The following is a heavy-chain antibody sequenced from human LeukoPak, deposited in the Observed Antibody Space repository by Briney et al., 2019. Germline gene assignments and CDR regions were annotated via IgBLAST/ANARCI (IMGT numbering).Heavy chain of an antibody. CDR1: VFTFSSYS. CDR3: ARDAVDTAMADY. CDR2: ISSSSSYI. J-gene: IGHJ4*02. V-gene: IGHV3-21*03. Sequence: GGSLRLFCAASVFTFSSYSMNWVRQAPGKGLEWVSSISSSSSYIYYADSVKGRFTSSRDNAKNSLYLQMNSLRAEDTAVYYCARDAVDTAMADYWGQRTLVTVSS. D-gene: IGHD5-18*01.